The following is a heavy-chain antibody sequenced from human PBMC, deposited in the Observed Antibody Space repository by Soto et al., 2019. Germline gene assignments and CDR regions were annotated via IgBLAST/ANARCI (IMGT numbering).Heavy chain of an antibody. V-gene: IGHV4-34*01. CDR2: INHSGST. Sequence: SETLSLTCAVYGGSFSVYYWSWIRQPPGKGLEWIGEINHSGSTNYNPSLKSRVTISVDTSKNQFSLKLSSVTAADTAVYYCAIGPGNFDYWGQGTLVTVSS. CDR1: GGSFSVYY. J-gene: IGHJ4*02. CDR3: AIGPGNFDY.